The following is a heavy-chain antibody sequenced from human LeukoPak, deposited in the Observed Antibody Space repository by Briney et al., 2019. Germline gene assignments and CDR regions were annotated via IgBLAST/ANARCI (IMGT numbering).Heavy chain of an antibody. CDR1: GGSFSGYY. CDR3: ARGAGKIDY. D-gene: IGHD6-19*01. Sequence: PSETLSLTCAVYGGSFSGYYWSWIRQPPGKGLEWIGEINHSGSTNYNPPLKSRVTISVDTSKNQFSLKLSSVTAADTAVYYCARGAGKIDYWGQGTLVTVSS. V-gene: IGHV4-34*01. CDR2: INHSGST. J-gene: IGHJ4*02.